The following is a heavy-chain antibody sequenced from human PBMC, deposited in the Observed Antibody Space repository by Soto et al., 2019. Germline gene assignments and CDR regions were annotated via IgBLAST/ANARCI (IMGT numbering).Heavy chain of an antibody. CDR1: GGTFSSYT. J-gene: IGHJ3*02. Sequence: ASVKVSCKASGGTFSSYTISWVRQAPGRGLEWMGRIIPILGIANYAQKFQGRVTITADKSTSTAYMELSSLRSEDTAVYYCARGIKPWSVAVDAFDNWGQGTMHIVSS. V-gene: IGHV1-69*02. CDR2: IIPILGIA. CDR3: ARGIKPWSVAVDAFDN. D-gene: IGHD1-20*01.